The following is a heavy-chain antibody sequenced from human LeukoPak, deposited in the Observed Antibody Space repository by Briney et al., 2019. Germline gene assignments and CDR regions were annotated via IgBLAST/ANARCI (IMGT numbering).Heavy chain of an antibody. CDR2: ISGSGGST. D-gene: IGHD2-2*01. J-gene: IGHJ4*02. CDR1: GFTFSSYA. Sequence: GGSLRLSCAASGFTFSSYAMSWVRQAPGKGLEWVSTISGSGGSTYYADSVKGRFTISRDNSKNTVYLQMNSLRAEDTAVYYWARHHRGRDPRIVEVSGGVGSFDYWGQGTLVTVSS. CDR3: ARHHRGRDPRIVEVSGGVGSFDY. V-gene: IGHV3-23*01.